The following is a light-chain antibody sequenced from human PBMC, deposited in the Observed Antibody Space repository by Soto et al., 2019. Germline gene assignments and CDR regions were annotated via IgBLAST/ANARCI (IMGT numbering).Light chain of an antibody. CDR1: QSVSSY. J-gene: IGKJ5*01. CDR2: DAS. V-gene: IGKV3-11*01. Sequence: IILTQSPAALSLPSGERATRVSRASQSVSSYLAWYQQKPGQAPRLLIYDASNRATGIPARFSGSGSGTDFTLTISSLEPEDFAVYYCQQRSNWPTFGQGTRLEIK. CDR3: QQRSNWPT.